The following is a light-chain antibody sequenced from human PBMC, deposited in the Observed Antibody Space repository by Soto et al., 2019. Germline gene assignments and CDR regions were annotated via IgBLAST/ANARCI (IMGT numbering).Light chain of an antibody. CDR3: SSYTSSSTYV. Sequence: QSALTQPASASGSPGQSITIACTGTSSDVGGYNYVSWYQQYPGKAPRLVISDVSNRPSGVSNRFSGSKSGNSASLTISGLQAEDEADYYCSSYTSSSTYVFGTGTRSPS. V-gene: IGLV2-14*01. CDR1: SSDVGGYNY. J-gene: IGLJ1*01. CDR2: DVS.